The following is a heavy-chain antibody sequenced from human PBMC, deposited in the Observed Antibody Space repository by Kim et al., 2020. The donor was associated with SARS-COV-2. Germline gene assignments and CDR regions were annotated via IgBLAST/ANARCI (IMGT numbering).Heavy chain of an antibody. V-gene: IGHV1-58*01. Sequence: NTNYAQKFQERVTITRDMSTSTAYMELSSLRSEDTAVYYCAADTSNSADYWGQGTLVTVSS. D-gene: IGHD6-13*01. CDR3: AADTSNSADY. J-gene: IGHJ4*02. CDR2: NT.